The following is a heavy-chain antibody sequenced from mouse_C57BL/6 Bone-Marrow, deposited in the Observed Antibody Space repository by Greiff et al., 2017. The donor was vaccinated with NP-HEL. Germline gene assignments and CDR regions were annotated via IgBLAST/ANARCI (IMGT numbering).Heavy chain of an antibody. CDR2: IHPNSGST. V-gene: IGHV1-64*01. CDR1: GYTFTSYW. D-gene: IGHD2-10*02. J-gene: IGHJ4*01. Sequence: QVQLQQPGAELVKPGASVKLSCKASGYTFTSYWMHWVKQRPGQGLEWIGMIHPNSGSTNYNEKFQSKATLTVDKSSSTAYLQLSSLTSEDSAVYYSAVWYPYYYAMDYWGQGTSVTVSS. CDR3: AVWYPYYYAMDY.